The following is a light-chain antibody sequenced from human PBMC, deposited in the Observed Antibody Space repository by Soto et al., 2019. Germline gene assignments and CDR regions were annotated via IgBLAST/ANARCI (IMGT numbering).Light chain of an antibody. J-gene: IGLJ1*01. CDR2: DVS. V-gene: IGLV2-14*01. Sequence: QSVLTQPASVSGSPGQSITISCTGTSSDVGGYNYVSWYQQYPGKAPKLMIHDVSNRPSGVSDRFSGSKSGNTASLTISGLQAEAEADYYCSSYTSSREKVFGTGTKVT. CDR3: SSYTSSREKV. CDR1: SSDVGGYNY.